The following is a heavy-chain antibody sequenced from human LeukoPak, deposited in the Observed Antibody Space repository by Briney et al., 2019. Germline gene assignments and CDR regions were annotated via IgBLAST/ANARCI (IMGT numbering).Heavy chain of an antibody. CDR1: GFTFNSYI. D-gene: IGHD1-1*01. CDR3: ARNEWGSYYFDY. CDR2: ISGSSGYI. J-gene: IGHJ4*02. V-gene: IGHV3-21*01. Sequence: KPGRSLRLSGAASGFTFNSYIMNWVRQAPGKGLELVSSISGSSGYIYYADSVKCRFTISRDNAKNSLYLQMNSLRAEDTAVYYCARNEWGSYYFDYWGQGTLVTVSS.